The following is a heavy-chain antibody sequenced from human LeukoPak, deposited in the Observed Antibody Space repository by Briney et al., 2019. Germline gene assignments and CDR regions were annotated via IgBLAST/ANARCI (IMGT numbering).Heavy chain of an antibody. Sequence: SETLSLTCTVSGDSISRYSWSWIRQPPGKGLEWIGYIHSRGSTNHNPSLKGRDTISVDTSKNQFSLKLTSVTAADTAVYYCARKGEHYYDSGKLWPAWFDLWGQGTLVTVSS. D-gene: IGHD3-10*01. CDR3: ARKGEHYYDSGKLWPAWFDL. J-gene: IGHJ5*02. CDR1: GDSISRYS. V-gene: IGHV4-59*01. CDR2: IHSRGST.